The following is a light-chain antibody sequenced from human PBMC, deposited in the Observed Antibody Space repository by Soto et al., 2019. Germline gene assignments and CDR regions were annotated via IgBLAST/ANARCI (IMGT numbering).Light chain of an antibody. Sequence: DIQMTQSPSSLSASVGDSVTITCRASQSINIYLSWYQQKPGKAPKLLINVASTLQGGVPSRFSGSGSGTEFTLAISSLQPEDSATYYCQPSFSTPHTFGGGTRVEIK. CDR2: VAS. CDR3: QPSFSTPHT. CDR1: QSINIY. V-gene: IGKV1-39*01. J-gene: IGKJ4*01.